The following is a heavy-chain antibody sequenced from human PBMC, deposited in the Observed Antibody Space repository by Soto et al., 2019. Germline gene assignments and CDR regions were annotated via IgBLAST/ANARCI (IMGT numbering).Heavy chain of an antibody. CDR3: ARVTDSNFRY. V-gene: IGHV1-69*13. J-gene: IGHJ1*01. CDR1: GGTFSSYA. D-gene: IGHD4-4*01. CDR2: IIPIFGTT. Sequence: AVKVSCNSSGGTFSSYAISWVRQAPGQGLQWMGGIIPIFGTTNYAQKFQGRVTITADESTSTVYMELSSLRSEDTAVYYCARVTDSNFRYWGQRSLVTVS.